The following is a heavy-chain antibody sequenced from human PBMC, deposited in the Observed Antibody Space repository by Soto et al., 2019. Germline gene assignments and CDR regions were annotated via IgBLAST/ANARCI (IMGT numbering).Heavy chain of an antibody. D-gene: IGHD6-13*01. CDR2: IYYTGST. Sequence: QVQLQESGPGLVKPSETLSLTCSVSGGSIRSYYWTWIRQPPGKGLEWIGHIYYTGSTSYNPSLKSRVTISLDTSKNQFSLKLNSGTAADTAVYYCARLLAAGGPPHFDYWGQGTLVTVSS. CDR3: ARLLAAGGPPHFDY. CDR1: GGSIRSYY. J-gene: IGHJ4*02. V-gene: IGHV4-59*08.